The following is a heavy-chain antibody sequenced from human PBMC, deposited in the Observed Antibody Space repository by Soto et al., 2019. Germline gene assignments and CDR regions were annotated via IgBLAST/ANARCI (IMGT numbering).Heavy chain of an antibody. CDR1: GGSISSGGYS. V-gene: IGHV4-30-2*01. CDR2: IYHSGST. CDR3: SRAGDSSGPVALGY. J-gene: IGHJ4*02. D-gene: IGHD6-19*01. Sequence: QLQLQESGSGLVKPSQTLSLTCAVSGGSISSGGYSWSWMRQPPGKGLEWIGYIYHSGSTYYNPTIPSRVTISVDRSKTQFSLKLSSVTAADTAVYYCSRAGDSSGPVALGYWGEGTLVTVSS.